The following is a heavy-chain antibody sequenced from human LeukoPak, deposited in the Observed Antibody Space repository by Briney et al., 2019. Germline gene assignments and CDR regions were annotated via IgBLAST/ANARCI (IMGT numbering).Heavy chain of an antibody. CDR1: GGSINTYY. CDR2: ICYSGTT. D-gene: IGHD3-10*01. V-gene: IGHV4-59*08. J-gene: IGHJ5*02. Sequence: SESLSLTCTVSGGSINTYYWSWFRQPPGKGLEWIAYICYSGTTNYNPSLKSRVTISVDTSKNQFSLKLTSVTAADTAVYYCARHKDRSYGSGVDWFDPWGQGTLVTVSS. CDR3: ARHKDRSYGSGVDWFDP.